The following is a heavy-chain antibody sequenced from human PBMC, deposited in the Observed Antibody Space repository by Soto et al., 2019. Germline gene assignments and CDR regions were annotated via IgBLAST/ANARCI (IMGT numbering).Heavy chain of an antibody. V-gene: IGHV3-9*01. CDR2: INWNSGSI. CDR3: VKDESINWYSGHFRH. D-gene: IGHD6-13*01. Sequence: GGSLRLSCAASGFTVDDYAMHWVRQVPGKGLEWVSGINWNSGSIGYGDSVKGRFAISRDNAKNSLHLQMNSLSADDTAFYYCVKDESINWYSGHFRHWGQGTLVTVSS. CDR1: GFTVDDYA. J-gene: IGHJ1*01.